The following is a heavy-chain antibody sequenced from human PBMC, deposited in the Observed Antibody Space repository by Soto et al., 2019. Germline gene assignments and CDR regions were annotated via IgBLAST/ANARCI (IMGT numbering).Heavy chain of an antibody. D-gene: IGHD5-12*01. V-gene: IGHV1-2*02. Sequence: GASVKVSCKASGYIFTGYYIHWVRQAPGQGLEWMGWINPNSGVTNYAQKFQGRVTMTRDTSISTAYMELSRLRSDDTAVYYCACALSGWIRSAFDFCGQGTMVTVSS. CDR2: INPNSGVT. CDR1: GYIFTGYY. J-gene: IGHJ3*01. CDR3: ACALSGWIRSAFDF.